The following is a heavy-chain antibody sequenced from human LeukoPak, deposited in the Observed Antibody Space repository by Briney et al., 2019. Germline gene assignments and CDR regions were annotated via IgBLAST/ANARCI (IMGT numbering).Heavy chain of an antibody. CDR3: ANAVTMVRGVPRY. CDR1: GFTFSSYA. CDR2: ISGSGGST. V-gene: IGHV3-23*01. J-gene: IGHJ4*02. Sequence: GGSLRLSCAASGFTFSSYAMSWVRQAPGKGLEWVSAISGSGGSTYYADSVKGRFTVSRDNLKNTLYLQMNSLRAEDTAVYYCANAVTMVRGVPRYWGQGTLVTVSS. D-gene: IGHD3-10*01.